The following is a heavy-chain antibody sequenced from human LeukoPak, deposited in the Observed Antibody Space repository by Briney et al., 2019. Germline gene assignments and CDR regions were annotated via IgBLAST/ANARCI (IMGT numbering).Heavy chain of an antibody. Sequence: SETLSLTCTVSGGSISSGSYCWSWIRQPAGKGLEWIGHIYSSGSTNYNPSLKSRVTISVDTSKNQFSLKLSSVTAADTAVYYCARGLYYDSTRGAFDIWGQGTMVTVSS. V-gene: IGHV4-61*10. J-gene: IGHJ3*02. D-gene: IGHD3-22*01. CDR2: IYSSGST. CDR1: GGSISSGSYC. CDR3: ARGLYYDSTRGAFDI.